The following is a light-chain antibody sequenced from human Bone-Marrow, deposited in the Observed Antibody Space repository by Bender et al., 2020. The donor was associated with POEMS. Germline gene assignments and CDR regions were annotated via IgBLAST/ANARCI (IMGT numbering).Light chain of an antibody. V-gene: IGLV2-14*01. CDR2: EVT. Sequence: QSALTQPASVSGSPGQSITISCTGTSSDVGAYNAVSWYQHHPGSAPKLMIFEVTHRPSRASARFSGSKSGNAAYLTISGLQAGDEADYYCTSYTTSSTYVFGTGTKVTVL. CDR1: SSDVGAYNA. CDR3: TSYTTSSTYV. J-gene: IGLJ1*01.